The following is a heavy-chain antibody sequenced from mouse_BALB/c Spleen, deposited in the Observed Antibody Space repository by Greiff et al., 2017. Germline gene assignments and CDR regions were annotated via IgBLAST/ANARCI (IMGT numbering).Heavy chain of an antibody. CDR3: ARLFYGNYAMDY. V-gene: IGHV1-7*01. CDR2: INPSTGYT. D-gene: IGHD2-1*01. Sequence: VQLQQSGAELAKPGASVKMSCKASGYTFTSYWLHWVKQRPGQGLEWIGYINPSTGYTEYNQKFKDKATLTADKSSSTAYMQLSSLTSEDSAVYYCARLFYGNYAMDYWGQGTSVTVSS. J-gene: IGHJ4*01. CDR1: GYTFTSYW.